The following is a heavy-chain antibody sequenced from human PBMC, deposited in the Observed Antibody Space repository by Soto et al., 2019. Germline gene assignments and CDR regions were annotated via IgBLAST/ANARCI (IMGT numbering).Heavy chain of an antibody. D-gene: IGHD6-13*01. Sequence: ASVKVSCKASGYTFTSDGITWVRQAPGQGPEWLGWINAHNGNTNYEQKLQDRLTLTADTSTTTAYMELRNLRSDDTAVYYCARFRAGAAFESWGHGTLVTVSS. CDR2: INAHNGNT. CDR1: GYTFTSDG. CDR3: ARFRAGAAFES. V-gene: IGHV1-18*01. J-gene: IGHJ4*01.